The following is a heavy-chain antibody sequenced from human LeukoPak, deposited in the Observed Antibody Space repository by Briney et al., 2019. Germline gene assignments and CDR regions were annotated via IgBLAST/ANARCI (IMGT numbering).Heavy chain of an antibody. D-gene: IGHD2-21*01. CDR3: AGMIAAGYYYYGMDV. J-gene: IGHJ6*02. CDR1: GFTFSSYA. V-gene: IGHV3-23*01. CDR2: ISGSGGST. Sequence: GGSLRLSCAASGFTFSSYAMSWVRQAPGKGLEWVSAISGSGGSTYYADSVKGRFTISRDNSKNTLYLQMNSLRAEDTAVYYCAGMIAAGYYYYGMDVWGQGTTVTVSS.